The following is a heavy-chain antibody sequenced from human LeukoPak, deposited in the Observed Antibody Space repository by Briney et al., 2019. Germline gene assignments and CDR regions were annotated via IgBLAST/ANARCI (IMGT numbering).Heavy chain of an antibody. CDR1: GGSFSGYY. J-gene: IGHJ4*02. CDR2: INHSGST. CDR3: ARGVVVTDLNYFDY. V-gene: IGHV4-34*01. D-gene: IGHD2-21*02. Sequence: SETLSLTCAVYGGSFSGYYWSWIRQPPGKGLEWTGEINHSGSTNYNPSLKSRVTISVDTSKNQFSLKLSSVTAADTAVYYCARGVVVTDLNYFDYWGQGTLVTVSS.